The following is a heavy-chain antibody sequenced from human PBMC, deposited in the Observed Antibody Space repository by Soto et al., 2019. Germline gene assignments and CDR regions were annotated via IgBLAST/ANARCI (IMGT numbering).Heavy chain of an antibody. J-gene: IGHJ4*02. D-gene: IGHD7-27*01. V-gene: IGHV4-61*01. CDR2: IYYSGST. Sequence: QVQLQESGPGLVKPSETLSLTCTVSGGSVSSGSYYWSWIRQRPGRGLEWIGYIYYSGSTNYNPTPKSRDTIPVDTSKTQFSPKLSSVTATDTAVYYCARDQPGTAVNYWGQGNLVTVSS. CDR1: GGSVSSGSYY. CDR3: ARDQPGTAVNY.